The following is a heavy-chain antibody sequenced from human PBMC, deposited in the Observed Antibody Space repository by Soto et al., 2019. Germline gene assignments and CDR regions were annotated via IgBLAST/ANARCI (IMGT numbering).Heavy chain of an antibody. V-gene: IGHV4-31*03. CDR2: IYYSGST. J-gene: IGHJ6*01. CDR3: ARGLPDDFWSGYYILSRGDYYYYGMDV. D-gene: IGHD3-3*01. CDR1: GESISSGGYY. Sequence: PSEALSITRTVSGESISSGGYYWSWIRQHPGKGLEWMGYIYYSGSTYYNPSLKSRVTISVDTSKNQFSLKLSSVTAADTAVYYCARGLPDDFWSGYYILSRGDYYYYGMDVWGQATTVTVSS.